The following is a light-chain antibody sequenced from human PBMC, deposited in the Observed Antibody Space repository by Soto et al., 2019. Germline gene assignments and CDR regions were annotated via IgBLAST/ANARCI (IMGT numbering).Light chain of an antibody. Sequence: EIALTQSPGTLSLSPGERATLSCRASQSVRSRYLAWYQQKPGQAPRLLIYGSSSRPPGIPDRVSGSGSGTEFPLTISRLEPEDFAVYYCQQYRTSPQTFGQGTKVDIK. J-gene: IGKJ1*01. CDR2: GSS. CDR1: QSVRSRY. CDR3: QQYRTSPQT. V-gene: IGKV3-20*01.